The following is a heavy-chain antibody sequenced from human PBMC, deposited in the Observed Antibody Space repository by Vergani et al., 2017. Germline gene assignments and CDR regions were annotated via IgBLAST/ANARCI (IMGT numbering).Heavy chain of an antibody. J-gene: IGHJ6*03. Sequence: QVTLRESGPALVKPTQTLTLTCTFSGFSLSTSGMCVSWIRQPPGKALEWLARIDWDDDKYYSTSLETRLTISKDTSKNQVVLTMTNMDPVDTATYYCARTRYSGYDSPPYYYYYYYMDVWGKGTTVTVSS. CDR3: ARTRYSGYDSPPYYYYYYYMDV. D-gene: IGHD5-12*01. CDR1: GFSLSTSGMC. CDR2: IDWDDDK. V-gene: IGHV2-70*15.